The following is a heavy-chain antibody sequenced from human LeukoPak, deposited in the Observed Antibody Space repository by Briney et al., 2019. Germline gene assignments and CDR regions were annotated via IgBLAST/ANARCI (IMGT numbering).Heavy chain of an antibody. CDR3: ARSELRYFDY. J-gene: IGHJ4*02. V-gene: IGHV5-51*01. CDR2: IYPVDSDT. Sequence: GESLKISCKGSGYSFTSYWIGWVRQMPGKRLEWMGSIYPVDSDTRYNPSLQGQATISADKSISTAFLQWSSLKASDTAMYYCARSELRYFDYWGQGTLVTVSS. D-gene: IGHD1-7*01. CDR1: GYSFTSYW.